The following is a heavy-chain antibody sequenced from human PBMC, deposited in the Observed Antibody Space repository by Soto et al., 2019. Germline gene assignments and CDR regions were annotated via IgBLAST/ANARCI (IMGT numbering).Heavy chain of an antibody. Sequence: SETLSITCAVSGGSISSGGYSWSWIRQPPGKGLEWIGYIHHSGSTYYNPSLKSRVTISVDRSKNQFSLKLSSVTAADTAVYYCARVADSSSWYPYFDYWGQGTLVTVSS. V-gene: IGHV4-30-2*01. D-gene: IGHD6-13*01. CDR3: ARVADSSSWYPYFDY. J-gene: IGHJ4*02. CDR1: GGSISSGGYS. CDR2: IHHSGST.